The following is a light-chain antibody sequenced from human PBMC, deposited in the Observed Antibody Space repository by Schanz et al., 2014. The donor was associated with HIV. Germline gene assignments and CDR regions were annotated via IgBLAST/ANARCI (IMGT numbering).Light chain of an antibody. J-gene: IGKJ2*01. V-gene: IGKV3-20*01. CDR3: QQYGSSLHT. Sequence: VLTQSPGTLSLSPGERATLSCRASQSVSTTYLAWYQHKPGQSPRLLVYGASTRATGISDRFSGSGSGTDFTLTISRLEPEDFAVYYCQQYGSSLHTFGQGTKLEIK. CDR1: QSVSTTY. CDR2: GAS.